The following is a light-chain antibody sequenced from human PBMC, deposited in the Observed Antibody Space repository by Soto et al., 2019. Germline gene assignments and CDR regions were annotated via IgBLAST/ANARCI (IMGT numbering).Light chain of an antibody. CDR3: GTWDSSLSASYV. J-gene: IGLJ1*01. CDR2: ENN. V-gene: IGLV1-51*02. Sequence: QSVLTQPPSVSAAPGQKVTISCSGSSSNIGNNYVSWYQQLPGTAPKLPIYENNKRPSGIPDRFSGSKSGTSATLGITGLQTGDEPDYYCGTWDSSLSASYVFGTGTKVTVL. CDR1: SSNIGNNY.